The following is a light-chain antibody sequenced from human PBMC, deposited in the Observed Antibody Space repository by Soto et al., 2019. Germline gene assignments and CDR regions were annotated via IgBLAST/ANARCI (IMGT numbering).Light chain of an antibody. CDR2: GAS. V-gene: IGKV3-15*01. CDR3: QQHNNWIT. CDR1: QSVSSS. J-gene: IGKJ5*01. Sequence: MVMTHSPATLSVSPGGRVTLSCRASQSVSSSLAWYQQKPGQAPRLLIYGASTRATGIPARFSGSESGTEFTLTISSLQSEDFAVYYCQQHNNWITFGQGTLLEIK.